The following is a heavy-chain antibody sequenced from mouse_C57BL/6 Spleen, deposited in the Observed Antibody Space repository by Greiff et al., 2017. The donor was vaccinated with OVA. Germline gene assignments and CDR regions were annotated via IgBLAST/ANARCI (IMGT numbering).Heavy chain of an antibody. CDR1: GFTFSSYT. CDR2: ISGGGGNT. D-gene: IGHD4-1*01. CDR3: AKTGTGVYAMDY. Sequence: EVKVVESGGGLVKPGGSLKLSCAASGFTFSSYTMSWVRQTPEKRLEWVATISGGGGNTYYPDSVKGRFTISRDNAKNTLYLQMSSLRSEDTAVYYCAKTGTGVYAMDYWGQGTSVTVSS. J-gene: IGHJ4*01. V-gene: IGHV5-9*04.